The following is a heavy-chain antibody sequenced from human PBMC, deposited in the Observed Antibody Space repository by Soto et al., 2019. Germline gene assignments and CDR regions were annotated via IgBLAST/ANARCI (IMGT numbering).Heavy chain of an antibody. D-gene: IGHD2-21*01. V-gene: IGHV5-10-1*01. CDR2: IDPSDSYI. J-gene: IGHJ3*01. CDR3: ANLDCTFGSIDVFDR. Sequence: GESLKISCKGSGYRFRDYWIFWVRQTPGKGLEWMGRIDPSDSYITYSPSFQGHVIISADKSINSAFLTWTSLKASDSAIYYCANLDCTFGSIDVFDRWGQGTMVTVSS. CDR1: GYRFRDYW.